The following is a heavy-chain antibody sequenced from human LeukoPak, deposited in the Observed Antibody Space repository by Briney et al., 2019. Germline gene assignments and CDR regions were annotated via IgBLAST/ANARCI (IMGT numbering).Heavy chain of an antibody. D-gene: IGHD6-13*01. CDR1: GFTFSSYT. CDR3: ARVGSSLTYYFDY. Sequence: PGGSLRLSFAASGFTFSSYTMSWVRQAPGKGLEWVSSISTSSSNIHYADSVKGRFTISRDNAKNSLYLQMNSLRPEDTAVYYCARVGSSLTYYFDYWGQGTLVTVSS. J-gene: IGHJ4*02. CDR2: ISTSSSNI. V-gene: IGHV3-21*01.